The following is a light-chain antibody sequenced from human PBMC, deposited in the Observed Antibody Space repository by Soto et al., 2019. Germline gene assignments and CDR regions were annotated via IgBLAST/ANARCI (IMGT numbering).Light chain of an antibody. Sequence: QSVLTQPPSVSGAPGQRVTISCTGSSSNIGAGYDVHWYQHLPGTAPKLLIYGNVNRPSGVPDRFSGSKSGPSASLAITGLQAEDEADYYGQSYDKSLRVFGGGTKVTVL. CDR2: GNV. CDR1: SSNIGAGYD. J-gene: IGLJ3*02. CDR3: QSYDKSLRV. V-gene: IGLV1-40*01.